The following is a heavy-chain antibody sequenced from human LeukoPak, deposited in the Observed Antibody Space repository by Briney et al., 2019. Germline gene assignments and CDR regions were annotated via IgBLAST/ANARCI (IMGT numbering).Heavy chain of an antibody. J-gene: IGHJ2*01. CDR2: TYYRSKWYS. Sequence: SQTLSLTCAISGDSVSSNSVTWNWIRQSPSRGLEWLGRTYYRSKWYSEYAASVKSRITINPDTSKNQFSLQLNSGTPEDTAVYYCARRGPSRYFDLWGRGTLVTVSS. CDR3: ARRGPSRYFDL. D-gene: IGHD3-10*01. V-gene: IGHV6-1*01. CDR1: GDSVSSNSVT.